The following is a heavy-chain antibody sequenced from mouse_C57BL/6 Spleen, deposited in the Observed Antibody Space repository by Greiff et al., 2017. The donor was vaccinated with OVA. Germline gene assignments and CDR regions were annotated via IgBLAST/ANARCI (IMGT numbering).Heavy chain of an antibody. J-gene: IGHJ4*01. CDR1: GYTFTDYY. D-gene: IGHD4-1*01. CDR2: INPNNGGT. CDR3: ARGLWDSYAMDY. Sequence: EVQLQQSGPELVKPGASVKISCKASGYTFTDYYMNWVKQSHGKSLEWIGDINPNNGGTSYNQKFKGKATLTVDKSSSTAYMELRSLTSEDSAVYYGARGLWDSYAMDYWGQGTSVTVSS. V-gene: IGHV1-26*01.